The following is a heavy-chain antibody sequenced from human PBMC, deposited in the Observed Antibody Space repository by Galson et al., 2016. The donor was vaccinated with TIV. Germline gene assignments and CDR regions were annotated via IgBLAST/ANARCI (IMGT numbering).Heavy chain of an antibody. CDR2: IYHSGST. CDR3: AKDRQWIPSSLDY. Sequence: TLSLTCTVSDYSISGIYYWGWIRQPPGKGLECIGSIYHSGSTSYNPSLKSRVTISLDTSKNQFSLKLKSVTAEDTAIYYCAKDRQWIPSSLDYWGQGALVTVSS. D-gene: IGHD5-18*01. V-gene: IGHV4-38-2*02. J-gene: IGHJ4*02. CDR1: DYSISGIYY.